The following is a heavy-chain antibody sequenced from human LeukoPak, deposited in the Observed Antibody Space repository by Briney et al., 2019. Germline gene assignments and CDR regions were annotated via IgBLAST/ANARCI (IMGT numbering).Heavy chain of an antibody. CDR2: ISGSGGST. V-gene: IGHV3-23*01. J-gene: IGHJ4*02. CDR3: AKVDYDFWSGLYYLDY. Sequence: GASLRLSCAASGFTFSSYAMSWVRQAPGKGLEWVSAISGSGGSTYYADSVKGRFTISRDNSKNTLYLQMNSLRAEDTAVYYCAKVDYDFWSGLYYLDYWGQGTLVTVSS. CDR1: GFTFSSYA. D-gene: IGHD3-3*01.